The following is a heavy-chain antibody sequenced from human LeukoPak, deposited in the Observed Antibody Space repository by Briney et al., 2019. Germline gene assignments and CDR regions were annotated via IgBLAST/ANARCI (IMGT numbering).Heavy chain of an antibody. D-gene: IGHD3-10*01. V-gene: IGHV3-7*01. Sequence: PGGSLRLSCTASGFTFGTYWMSWVRHPPGKGLEWVAKTNQDGTEKYYVDSVKGRFTISRDNAENSLYLQMNSLRVEDTATYYCAKVAHYYYGSESYYFFEHWGQGTPVTASS. CDR2: TNQDGTEK. CDR1: GFTFGTYW. CDR3: AKVAHYYYGSESYYFFEH. J-gene: IGHJ4*02.